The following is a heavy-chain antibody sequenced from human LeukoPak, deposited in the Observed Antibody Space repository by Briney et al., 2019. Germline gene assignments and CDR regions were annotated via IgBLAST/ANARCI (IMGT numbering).Heavy chain of an antibody. Sequence: GGSLRLSCAASGFTFSTYGMHWVRRAPGKGLEWVAIVWYDGSIQYYADSVKGRFTISRDNSKSTLYLQMNSLRAEDTAVYYCARDFGGNLEYWGQGTLVTVSS. D-gene: IGHD4-23*01. CDR1: GFTFSTYG. V-gene: IGHV3-33*01. J-gene: IGHJ4*02. CDR3: ARDFGGNLEY. CDR2: VWYDGSIQ.